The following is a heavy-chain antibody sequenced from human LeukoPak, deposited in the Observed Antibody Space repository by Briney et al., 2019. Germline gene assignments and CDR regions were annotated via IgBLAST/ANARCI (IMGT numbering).Heavy chain of an antibody. CDR1: GCSSSSSSYY. CDR3: ARDRAAIGHFHD. V-gene: IGHV4-39*07. D-gene: IGHD6-13*01. CDR2: SYYSGSA. J-gene: IGHJ4*02. Sequence: AETLSLTCTVSGCSSSSSSYYWCWIRQPPGKGLEWFGSSYYSGSAYYNPSLKSRVTVSVHPSKNQFSLKLRSLTAADTAVYYCARDRAAIGHFHDWGKGPLVRVYS.